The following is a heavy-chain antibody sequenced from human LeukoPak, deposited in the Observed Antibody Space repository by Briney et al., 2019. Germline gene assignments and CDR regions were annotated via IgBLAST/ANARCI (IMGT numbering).Heavy chain of an antibody. Sequence: GGSLRLSCAASGFTFSGYSMSWVRQAPGKGLEWVSYISPSTSSIYYADSVKGRFTISRDNAKNSLYLQMNSLRDEDTAVYYCARQQQQLWYDWGQGTLVTVSS. CDR1: GFTFSGYS. D-gene: IGHD5-18*01. CDR2: ISPSTSSI. J-gene: IGHJ4*02. V-gene: IGHV3-48*02. CDR3: ARQQQQLWYD.